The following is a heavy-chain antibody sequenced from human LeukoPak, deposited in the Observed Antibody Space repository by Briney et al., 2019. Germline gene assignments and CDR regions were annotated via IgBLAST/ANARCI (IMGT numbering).Heavy chain of an antibody. D-gene: IGHD3-3*01. J-gene: IGHJ4*02. CDR1: GFTFEDYA. CDR2: ISWNSGSI. Sequence: PGRSLRLSCAASGFTFEDYAMHWVRQAPGKGLEWVSGISWNSGSIGYADSVKGRFTISRDNAKNSLYLQMNSLRAEDTALYYCAKDMRGRFWSGYIDFDYWGQGTLVTVSS. V-gene: IGHV3-9*01. CDR3: AKDMRGRFWSGYIDFDY.